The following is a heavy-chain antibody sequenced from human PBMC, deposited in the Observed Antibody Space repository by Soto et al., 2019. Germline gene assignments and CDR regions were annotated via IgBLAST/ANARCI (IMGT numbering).Heavy chain of an antibody. Sequence: EVQLLESGGGLVQPGGSLRLSCAASGFTFSSYAMSWVRQAPGKGLEWVSAISGSGGSTYYADSVKGRFTISRDNSKNPRHLQKNSLRAEDQAVNYCAEDPPTGNIPYDYYGMDVWGQGTTVTVSS. CDR2: ISGSGGST. CDR1: GFTFSSYA. J-gene: IGHJ6*02. D-gene: IGHD2-21*01. V-gene: IGHV3-23*01. CDR3: AEDPPTGNIPYDYYGMDV.